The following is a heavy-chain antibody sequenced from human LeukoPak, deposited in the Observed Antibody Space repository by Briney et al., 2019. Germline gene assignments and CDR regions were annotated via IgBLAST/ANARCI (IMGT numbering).Heavy chain of an antibody. D-gene: IGHD4-23*01. CDR3: ARVTDYAGPFDY. J-gene: IGHJ4*02. V-gene: IGHV3-48*03. CDR1: GFTFSSYE. CDR2: ISSSGSTI. Sequence: SGGSLRLSCAASGFTFSSYEMNWVRQAPGKGLEWVSYISSSGSTIYYADSVKGRFTISRDNAKNSLYLQMNSLRAEDTAVYYCARVTDYAGPFDYWGQGTLVTVSS.